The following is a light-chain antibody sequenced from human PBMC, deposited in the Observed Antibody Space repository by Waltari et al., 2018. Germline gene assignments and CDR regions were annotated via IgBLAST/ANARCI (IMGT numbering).Light chain of an antibody. V-gene: IGLV2-11*01. CDR3: SSYAGSNTGL. CDR2: EVS. CDR1: SRDLGYYNA. J-gene: IGLJ2*01. Sequence: QAAPTQPPSVSASPGQSATISCPGTSRDLGYYNAFSWDQQHPGKAPKLMIYEVSKRPSGVSDRFSGSKSGNTASLTISGLQAEDEADYYCSSYAGSNTGLFGGGTRLTVL.